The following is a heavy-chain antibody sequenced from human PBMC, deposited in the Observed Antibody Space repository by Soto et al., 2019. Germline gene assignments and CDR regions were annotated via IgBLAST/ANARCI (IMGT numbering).Heavy chain of an antibody. CDR2: ISGSGGST. Sequence: EVQLLESGGGLVQPGGFLRLSCAASGFTFSSYAMSWVRQAPGKGLEWVSAISGSGGSTYYADSVKGRFTISRDNSKNTLYLQMNSLRAEDTAVYYCAKVPHYYGSYGMDVWGQGTTVTVSS. V-gene: IGHV3-23*01. D-gene: IGHD3-10*01. J-gene: IGHJ6*02. CDR1: GFTFSSYA. CDR3: AKVPHYYGSYGMDV.